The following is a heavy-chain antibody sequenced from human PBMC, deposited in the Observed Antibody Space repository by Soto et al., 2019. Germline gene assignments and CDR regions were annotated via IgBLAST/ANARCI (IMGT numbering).Heavy chain of an antibody. CDR3: ARFFCSSPTCNRGMDV. V-gene: IGHV5-51*01. CDR2: IYPPDYDT. J-gene: IGHJ6*02. CDR1: GDTFANYW. Sequence: PGESLKISCQGSGDTFANYWIAWVRQMPGEGLEWMGIIYPPDYDTRYSPYFEGQVTISADRSINTANLQWSSLKASDIATFYCARFFCSSPTCNRGMDVWGQGTTVTVSS. D-gene: IGHD3-10*02.